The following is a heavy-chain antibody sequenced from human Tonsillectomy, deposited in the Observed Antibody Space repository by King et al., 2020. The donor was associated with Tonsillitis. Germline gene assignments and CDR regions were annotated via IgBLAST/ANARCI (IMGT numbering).Heavy chain of an antibody. CDR3: AHRQENEDYDIFTFDY. D-gene: IGHD3-9*01. Sequence: HITLKESGPTLVKPTQTLTLTCTFSGFSVTTSGVGVGWIRQPPGKALEWLALIYWNHDKRYSPSLTSRLTITKDTSKNQVVLTMTNMDPVDTATYFYAHRQENEDYDIFTFDYWGQGTLVTVSS. CDR1: GFSVTTSGVG. V-gene: IGHV2-5*01. CDR2: IYWNHDK. J-gene: IGHJ4*02.